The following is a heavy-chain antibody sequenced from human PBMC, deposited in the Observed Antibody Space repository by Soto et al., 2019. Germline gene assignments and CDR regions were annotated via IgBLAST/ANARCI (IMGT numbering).Heavy chain of an antibody. CDR2: INPSGGST. V-gene: IGHV1-46*01. D-gene: IGHD3-3*01. Sequence: GASVKVSCKASGYTFTSYYMHWVRQASGQGLEWMGIINPSGGSTSYAQKFQGRVTMTRDTSTSTVYMELSSLRSEDTAVYYCARGTIFGVVIKVPNYYYGMDVWGQGTTVTVSS. J-gene: IGHJ6*02. CDR1: GYTFTSYY. CDR3: ARGTIFGVVIKVPNYYYGMDV.